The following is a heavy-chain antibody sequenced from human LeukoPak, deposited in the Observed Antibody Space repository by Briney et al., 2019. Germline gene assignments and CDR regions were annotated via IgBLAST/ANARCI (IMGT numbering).Heavy chain of an antibody. CDR1: GFIFSNYG. Sequence: HPGGSLRLSCAASGFIFSNYGMHWVRQAPGKGLEWVAFIRYDGNTKYYADSVKGRFSISRDNSKNTLYLQMNSLRAEDTAVYYCAKDPFYDSSGYRYFDYWGQGTLVTVSS. CDR3: AKDPFYDSSGYRYFDY. J-gene: IGHJ4*02. D-gene: IGHD3-22*01. CDR2: IRYDGNTK. V-gene: IGHV3-30*02.